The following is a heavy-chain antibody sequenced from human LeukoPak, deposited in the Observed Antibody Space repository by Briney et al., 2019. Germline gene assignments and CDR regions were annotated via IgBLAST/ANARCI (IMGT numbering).Heavy chain of an antibody. CDR3: ARSAYYYDSSGYDY. Sequence: SVKVSCKASGYTFTSYGIRWVRQAPGQGLEWMGWISAYNGNTNYAQKLQGRVTMTTDTSTSTAYMELRSLRSDDTAVYYCARSAYYYDSSGYDYWGQGTLVTVSS. CDR2: ISAYNGNT. D-gene: IGHD3-22*01. CDR1: GYTFTSYG. J-gene: IGHJ4*02. V-gene: IGHV1-18*01.